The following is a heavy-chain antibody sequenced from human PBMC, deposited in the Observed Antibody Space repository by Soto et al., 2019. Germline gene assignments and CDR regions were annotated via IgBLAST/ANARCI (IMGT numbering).Heavy chain of an antibody. Sequence: GESLKISCKGSGYSFTSYWISWVRQMPGKGLEWMGRIDPSDSYTNYSPSFQGHVTISADKSISTAYLQWSSLKASDTAMYYCARAQSEQQDFDYWGQGTLVTVSS. CDR3: ARAQSEQQDFDY. CDR2: IDPSDSYT. CDR1: GYSFTSYW. D-gene: IGHD6-13*01. V-gene: IGHV5-10-1*01. J-gene: IGHJ4*02.